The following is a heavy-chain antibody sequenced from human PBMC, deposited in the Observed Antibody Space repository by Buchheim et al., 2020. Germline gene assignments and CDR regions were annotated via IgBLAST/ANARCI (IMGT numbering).Heavy chain of an antibody. D-gene: IGHD3-22*01. CDR2: INHSGIT. V-gene: IGHV4-34*01. J-gene: IGHJ4*02. CDR1: GGSFSGYY. CDR3: ARVKSSGIDY. Sequence: QVQLQQWGAGLLKPSETLSLTCAVYGGSFSGYYWSWIRQPPGKGLEWIGEINHSGITNYNPSLKSRGTISVDTSKHQFSLNLSSVTAADTAVYYCARVKSSGIDYWGQGTL.